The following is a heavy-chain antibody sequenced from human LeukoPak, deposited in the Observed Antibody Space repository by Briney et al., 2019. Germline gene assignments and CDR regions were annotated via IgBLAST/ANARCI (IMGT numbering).Heavy chain of an antibody. V-gene: IGHV4-31*03. CDR3: ARVAFAAGPGYCSSTSCYDYYGMDV. CDR2: IYYGGST. Sequence: PSETLSLTCTVSGGSISSGGYYWSWIRQHPGKGLEWIGYIYYGGSTYYNPSLKSRVTISVDTSKNQFSLKLSSVTAADTAVYYCARVAFAAGPGYCSSTSCYDYYGMDVWGQGTTVTVSS. CDR1: GGSISSGGYY. D-gene: IGHD2-2*01. J-gene: IGHJ6*02.